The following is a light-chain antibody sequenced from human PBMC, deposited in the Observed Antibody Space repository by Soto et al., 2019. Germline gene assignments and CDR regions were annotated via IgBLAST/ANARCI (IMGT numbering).Light chain of an antibody. Sequence: DIVMTQAPVTMSVSPVERANLSCRASQSVTNSYLAWYQQKPGQAPRLLIFGASTRAAGIPARFSGSGSGTEFTLTISSLQSEDFAVYYCQQYSNWPLTFGGGTKVDIK. J-gene: IGKJ4*01. CDR2: GAS. V-gene: IGKV3-15*01. CDR3: QQYSNWPLT. CDR1: QSVTNSY.